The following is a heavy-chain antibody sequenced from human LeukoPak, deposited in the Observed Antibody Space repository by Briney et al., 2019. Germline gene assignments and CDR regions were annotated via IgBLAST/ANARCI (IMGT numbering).Heavy chain of an antibody. D-gene: IGHD5-24*01. V-gene: IGHV3-53*01. CDR2: IYTDGST. Sequence: GGSLRLSCAASEFTFSSYSMNWVRQTPGKGLEWVSVIYTDGSTYYADSVKGRFTISRDISRNTVHLQMNSLRAGDTAVYYCARDPHGYNSYFDYWGQGTLVTVSS. J-gene: IGHJ4*02. CDR3: ARDPHGYNSYFDY. CDR1: EFTFSSYS.